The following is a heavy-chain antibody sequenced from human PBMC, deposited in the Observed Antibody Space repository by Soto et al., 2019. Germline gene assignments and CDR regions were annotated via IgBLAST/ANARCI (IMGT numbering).Heavy chain of an antibody. J-gene: IGHJ6*02. V-gene: IGHV5-10-1*01. CDR2: NDPSDSYT. Sequence: LGESLKISCQGSGYNFSNYWIAWVRQMPGKGLEWMGRNDPSDSYTNYSPSFQGHVSISSDKSVSTAYLYWSSLKASDTAVYFCARLKSYYYALDVWGQGTTVTVSS. CDR1: GYNFSNYW. CDR3: ARLKSYYYALDV.